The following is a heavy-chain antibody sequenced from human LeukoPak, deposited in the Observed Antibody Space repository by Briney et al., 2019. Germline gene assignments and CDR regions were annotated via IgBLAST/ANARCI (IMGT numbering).Heavy chain of an antibody. CDR3: ARTRITMVRGVAYDAFDI. CDR2: IYTSGST. Sequence: SETLSLTCTVSGGSISSGSYYWSWIRQPAGKGLEWIGRIYTSGSTNYNPSLKSRVTISVDTSKNQFSLKLSPVTAADTAVYYCARTRITMVRGVAYDAFDIWGQGTMVTVSS. J-gene: IGHJ3*02. V-gene: IGHV4-61*02. CDR1: GGSISSGSYY. D-gene: IGHD3-10*01.